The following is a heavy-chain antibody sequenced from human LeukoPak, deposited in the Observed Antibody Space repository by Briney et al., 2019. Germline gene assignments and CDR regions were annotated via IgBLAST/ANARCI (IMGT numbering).Heavy chain of an antibody. CDR3: AKDQRYYDSSGYLLAGFDY. CDR1: GFTFDDYA. Sequence: PGRSLRLSCAASGFTFDDYAMHWVRQAPGKGLEWVSGISWNSGSIGYADSVKGRFTISRDNSKNTLYLQMNSLRAEDTAVYYCAKDQRYYDSSGYLLAGFDYWGQGTLVTVSS. D-gene: IGHD3-22*01. V-gene: IGHV3-9*01. CDR2: ISWNSGSI. J-gene: IGHJ4*02.